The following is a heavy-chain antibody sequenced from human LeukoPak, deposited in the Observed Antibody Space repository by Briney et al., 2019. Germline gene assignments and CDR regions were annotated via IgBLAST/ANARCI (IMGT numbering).Heavy chain of an antibody. D-gene: IGHD6-19*01. Sequence: ASVKVSCKASGYTFTSYDINWGRQATGQGLEWMGWMNPNSGNTGYAQKFQGRVPMTRNPSISTAYMELSSLRSEDTAVYYCARAGIAVAETGYWGQGTLVTVSS. J-gene: IGHJ4*02. V-gene: IGHV1-8*01. CDR1: GYTFTSYD. CDR3: ARAGIAVAETGY. CDR2: MNPNSGNT.